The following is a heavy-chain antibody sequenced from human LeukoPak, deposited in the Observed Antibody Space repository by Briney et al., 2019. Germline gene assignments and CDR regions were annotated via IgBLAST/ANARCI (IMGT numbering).Heavy chain of an antibody. D-gene: IGHD2-2*02. J-gene: IGHJ4*02. Sequence: SETLSLTCTVSGGSISSYYRSWIRQPAGKGLEWIGRIYTSGSTNYNPSLKSRVTVSVDTSKNQFSLKLSSVTAADAAVYYCARESYPSHYIDYWGQGTLVTVSS. CDR1: GGSISSYY. CDR3: ARESYPSHYIDY. CDR2: IYTSGST. V-gene: IGHV4-4*07.